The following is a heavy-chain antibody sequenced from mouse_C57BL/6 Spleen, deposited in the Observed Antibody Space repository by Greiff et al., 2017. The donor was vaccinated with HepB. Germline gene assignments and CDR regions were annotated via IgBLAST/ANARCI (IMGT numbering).Heavy chain of an antibody. V-gene: IGHV1-81*01. CDR2: IYPRSGNT. CDR1: GYTFTSYG. D-gene: IGHD1-1*01. Sequence: QVQLQQSGAELARPGASVKLSCKASGYTFTSYGISWVKQRTGQGLEWIGEIYPRSGNTYYNEKFKGKATLTADKSSSTAYMELRSLTSEDSAVYFCAREVITTVEEYYYAMDYWGQGTSVTVSS. CDR3: AREVITTVEEYYYAMDY. J-gene: IGHJ4*01.